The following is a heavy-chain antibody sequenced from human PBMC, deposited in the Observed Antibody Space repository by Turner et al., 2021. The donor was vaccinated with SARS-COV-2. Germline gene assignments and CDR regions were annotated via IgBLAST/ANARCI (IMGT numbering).Heavy chain of an antibody. V-gene: IGHV4-39*01. CDR1: AVSITSNSHY. CDR2: TYYPGGS. Sequence: QLLVQESGPALVKPSETLSLPCTVSAVSITSNSHYWGWVRQPPGKGLEWIGITYYPGGSYYHPSLRGRVTISVDPSQNQFSLILRSVTAADTAVYYCVTSVRRSGYFQRWGQGSLVSVSS. J-gene: IGHJ1*01. CDR3: VTSVRRSGYFQR.